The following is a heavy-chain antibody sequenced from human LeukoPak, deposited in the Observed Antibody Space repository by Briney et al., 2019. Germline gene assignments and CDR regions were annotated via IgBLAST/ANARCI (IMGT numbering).Heavy chain of an antibody. D-gene: IGHD3-22*01. Sequence: SETLPLTCTVSGGSISSSSYYWGWIRQPPGKGLEWIGSIYYSGSTYYNPSLKSRVTISVDMSKNQFSLKLRSVTAADTAVYYCARVVVMHDAFDIWGQGTMVTVSS. CDR1: GGSISSSSYY. CDR2: IYYSGST. CDR3: ARVVVMHDAFDI. J-gene: IGHJ3*02. V-gene: IGHV4-39*07.